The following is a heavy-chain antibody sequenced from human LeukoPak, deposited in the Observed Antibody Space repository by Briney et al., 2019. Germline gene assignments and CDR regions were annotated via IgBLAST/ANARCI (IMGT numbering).Heavy chain of an antibody. CDR3: ARVLTLTPVATITYPYDPFDI. CDR2: IIPIFGTA. J-gene: IGHJ3*02. V-gene: IGHV1-69*05. D-gene: IGHD5-12*01. Sequence: ASVKVSCKASGGTFSSYAISWVRQAPGQGLEWMGGIIPIFGTANYAQKFQGRVTITTDESTSTAYMELSSLRSEDTAVYYCARVLTLTPVATITYPYDPFDIWGQGTMVTVSS. CDR1: GGTFSSYA.